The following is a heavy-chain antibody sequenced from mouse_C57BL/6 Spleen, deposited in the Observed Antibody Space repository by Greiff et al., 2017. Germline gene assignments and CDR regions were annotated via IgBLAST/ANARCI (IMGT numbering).Heavy chain of an antibody. D-gene: IGHD1-1*02. J-gene: IGHJ2*01. CDR3: AREGGDRRPGYYFDY. CDR1: GFTFSSYA. V-gene: IGHV5-4*01. Sequence: EVQGVESGGGLVKPGGSLKLSCAASGFTFSSYAMSWVRQTPEKRLEWVATISDGGSYTYYPDNVKGRFTISRDNAKNNLYLQMSHLKSEDTAMYYCAREGGDRRPGYYFDYWGQGTTLTVSS. CDR2: ISDGGSYT.